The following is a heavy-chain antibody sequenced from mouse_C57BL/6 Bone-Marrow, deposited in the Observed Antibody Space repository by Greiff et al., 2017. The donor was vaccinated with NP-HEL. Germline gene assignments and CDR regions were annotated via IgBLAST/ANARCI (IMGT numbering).Heavy chain of an antibody. D-gene: IGHD2-4*01. V-gene: IGHV5-12*01. CDR2: ISNGGGST. CDR1: GFTFSDYY. Sequence: EVMLVESGGGLVQPGGSLKLSCAASGFTFSDYYMYWVRQTPEKRLEWVAYISNGGGSTYYPDTVKGRFTISRDNAKNTLYLQMSRLKSEDTAMYYCARTGDYDVAWFAYWGQGTLVTVSA. CDR3: ARTGDYDVAWFAY. J-gene: IGHJ3*01.